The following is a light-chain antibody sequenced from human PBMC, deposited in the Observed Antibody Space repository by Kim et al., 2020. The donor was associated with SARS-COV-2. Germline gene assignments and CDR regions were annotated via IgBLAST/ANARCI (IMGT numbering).Light chain of an antibody. V-gene: IGKV1-9*01. CDR3: QQLFSYPIT. CDR1: QGITSS. CDR2: AAS. Sequence: DIQLTQSPSFLSASLGDRVTITCRASQGITSSLAWYQQKPGRAPRLLIYAASTLQGGVSSRFSGSGSGTEFTLTIGSLQPEDFATYYCQQLFSYPITFGQGTRLEIK. J-gene: IGKJ5*01.